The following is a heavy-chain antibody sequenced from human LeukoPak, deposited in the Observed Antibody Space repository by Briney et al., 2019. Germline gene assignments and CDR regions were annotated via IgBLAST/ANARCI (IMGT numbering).Heavy chain of an antibody. J-gene: IGHJ5*02. CDR3: VKETDYSHPTLFDP. Sequence: SETLSLTCEVSGGSISSSHWWSWVRQPPGKGLEWIGGIHHGEETKYNPSLKGRVAISVDNSKNQVSLKVTSVTAADTAIYYCVKETDYSHPTLFDPWGQGTLVTVSS. CDR1: GGSISSSHW. V-gene: IGHV4-4*02. CDR2: IHHGEET. D-gene: IGHD4-11*01.